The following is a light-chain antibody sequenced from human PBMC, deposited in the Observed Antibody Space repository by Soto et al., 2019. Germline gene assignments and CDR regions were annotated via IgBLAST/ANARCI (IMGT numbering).Light chain of an antibody. Sequence: DIQMTQSPSSLSASVGDRITITCRASQSINRYLNWYQQKVGEAPRLLIYNAFTLQSGVPSRFSGGGSGTDFTLTISSLQREDFATYYCQHSSRYPLTFGGGTKVGTK. V-gene: IGKV1-39*01. CDR1: QSINRY. CDR3: QHSSRYPLT. J-gene: IGKJ4*01. CDR2: NAF.